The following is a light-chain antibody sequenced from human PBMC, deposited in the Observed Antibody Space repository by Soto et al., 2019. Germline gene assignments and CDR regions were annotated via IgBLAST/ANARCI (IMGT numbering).Light chain of an antibody. CDR2: EVS. CDR1: SSDVGGYNY. J-gene: IGLJ1*01. Sequence: QSVLTQPASVSGSPGQSITISCTGTSSDVGGYNYVSWYQQHPGKAPKLMIYEVSNRPSGVSNRFSGSKSGNTASLIISGLQAEDEADYYCSSYTSSSNRLFGHGTKVTV. CDR3: SSYTSSSNRL. V-gene: IGLV2-14*01.